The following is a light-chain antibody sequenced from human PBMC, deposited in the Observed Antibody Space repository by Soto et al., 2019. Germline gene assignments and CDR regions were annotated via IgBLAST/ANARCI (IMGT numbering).Light chain of an antibody. Sequence: EIVMTQSPATLSVSPGERATLSCRASQSVGSKLAWYLRRPGQAPRLLIYGASTRATGLPDRFSGSGSGTDFTLTITSLEPEDFAVYYCQQRSNWPPTFGQGTKVDIK. CDR1: QSVGSK. CDR2: GAS. V-gene: IGKV3-15*01. CDR3: QQRSNWPPT. J-gene: IGKJ1*01.